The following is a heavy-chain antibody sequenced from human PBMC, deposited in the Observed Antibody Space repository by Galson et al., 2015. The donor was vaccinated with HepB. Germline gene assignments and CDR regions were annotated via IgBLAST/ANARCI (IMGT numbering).Heavy chain of an antibody. CDR3: ARAGVDFWSGYYPRWFDP. CDR2: IYYSGST. D-gene: IGHD3-3*01. V-gene: IGHV4-39*01. J-gene: IGHJ5*02. CDR1: GGSISSSSYY. Sequence: SETLSLTCTVSGGSISSSSYYWGWIRQPPGKGLEWIGSIYYSGSTYYNPSLKSRVTISVDTSKNQFSLKLSSVTAADTAVYYCARAGVDFWSGYYPRWFDPWGQGTLVTVSS.